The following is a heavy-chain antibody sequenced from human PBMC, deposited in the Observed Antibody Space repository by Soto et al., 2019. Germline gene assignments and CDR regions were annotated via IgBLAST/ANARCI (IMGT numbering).Heavy chain of an antibody. Sequence: QVQLVQSGAEVKKPGASVKVSCKASGYIFTNNGISWVRQAPGQGLEWMGWISAYSGNTNYAQNFQGRVTMTTDASTSTAYMELRSLRFDDTAVYYCARAMRGVVRGVPDYWGQGTLLTVSS. CDR3: ARAMRGVVRGVPDY. V-gene: IGHV1-18*01. CDR1: GYIFTNNG. D-gene: IGHD3-10*01. J-gene: IGHJ4*02. CDR2: ISAYSGNT.